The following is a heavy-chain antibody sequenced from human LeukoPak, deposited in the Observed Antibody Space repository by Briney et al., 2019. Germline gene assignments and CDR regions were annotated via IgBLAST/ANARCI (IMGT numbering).Heavy chain of an antibody. D-gene: IGHD2-2*01. Sequence: GGSLRLSRAASGFTFSGSAMHWVRQASGKGLEWVGRIRSKANSHATAYAASVKGRFTISRDDSKNTAYLQMNSLKTEDTAVYYCTRLGYCSSTSCYDYWGQGTLVTVSS. V-gene: IGHV3-73*01. CDR2: IRSKANSHAT. J-gene: IGHJ4*02. CDR3: TRLGYCSSTSCYDY. CDR1: GFTFSGSA.